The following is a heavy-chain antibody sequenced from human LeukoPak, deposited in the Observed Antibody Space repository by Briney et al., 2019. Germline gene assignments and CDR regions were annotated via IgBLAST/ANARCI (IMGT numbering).Heavy chain of an antibody. CDR3: ARDSPYCSSTSCYQTLPYGMDV. D-gene: IGHD2-2*01. CDR2: IWYDGSNK. Sequence: PGGSLRLSCAASGFTFSSYGMHWVHQAPGKGLEWVAVIWYDGSNKYYADSVKGRFTISRDNSKNTLYLQMNSLRAEDTAVYYCARDSPYCSSTSCYQTLPYGMDVWGQGTTVTVSS. J-gene: IGHJ6*02. V-gene: IGHV3-33*01. CDR1: GFTFSSYG.